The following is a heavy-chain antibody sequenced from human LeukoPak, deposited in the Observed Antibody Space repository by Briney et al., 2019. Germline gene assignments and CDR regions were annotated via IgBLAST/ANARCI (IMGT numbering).Heavy chain of an antibody. J-gene: IGHJ4*02. CDR3: APPPPYHSSGQGGFDY. V-gene: IGHV3-23*01. Sequence: PGGSLRLSCAASGFTFSSYAMSWVRQAPGKGLEWVSAISGSGGSTYYADSVKGRFTISRDNSKNTLYLQMNSLRAEDTAVYYCAPPPPYHSSGQGGFDYWGQGTLVTVSS. CDR1: GFTFSSYA. CDR2: ISGSGGST. D-gene: IGHD3-22*01.